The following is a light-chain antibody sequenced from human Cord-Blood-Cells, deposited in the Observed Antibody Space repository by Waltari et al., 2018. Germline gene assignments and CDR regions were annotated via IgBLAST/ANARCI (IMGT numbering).Light chain of an antibody. Sequence: EIVLTQSPATLSVSPGERATLSCSASQSVSSNLAWYQQKPGQAPRLLIYGASTRATGSPARFSGSGSETEFTLTISSRQSEDFAVYYCQQYNNWPPWTFGQGTKVEIK. CDR2: GAS. J-gene: IGKJ1*01. V-gene: IGKV3-15*01. CDR3: QQYNNWPPWT. CDR1: QSVSSN.